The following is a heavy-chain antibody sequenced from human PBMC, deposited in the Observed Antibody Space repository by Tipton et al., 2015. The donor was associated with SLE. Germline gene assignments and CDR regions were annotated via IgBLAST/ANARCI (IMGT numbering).Heavy chain of an antibody. CDR1: GFTFSYYS. CDR2: ISSSSSYI. CDR3: ARDKTFGSYYY. J-gene: IGHJ4*02. V-gene: IGHV3-21*01. D-gene: IGHD1-26*01. Sequence: GSLRLSCAASGFTFSYYSMNWVRQAPGKGLEWVSSISSSSSYIYYGDPVKGRFTISRDNAKNSLYLQMNSLRAEDTAVYYCARDKTFGSYYYWGQGTLVTVSS.